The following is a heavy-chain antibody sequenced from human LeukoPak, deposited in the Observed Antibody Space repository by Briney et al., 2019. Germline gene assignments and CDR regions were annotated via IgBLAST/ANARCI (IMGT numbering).Heavy chain of an antibody. J-gene: IGHJ4*02. CDR3: ARGVGRLRYCSSTSCSHDY. CDR2: INHSGST. D-gene: IGHD2-2*01. CDR1: GGSFSGYY. V-gene: IGHV4-34*01. Sequence: SETLSLTCAVYGGSFSGYYWSWIRQPPGKGLEWIGEINHSGSTNYNPSLHSRVAISVGTSDNQCSLKLSSVTAADTAVYYCARGVGRLRYCSSTSCSHDYWGQGTLVTVSS.